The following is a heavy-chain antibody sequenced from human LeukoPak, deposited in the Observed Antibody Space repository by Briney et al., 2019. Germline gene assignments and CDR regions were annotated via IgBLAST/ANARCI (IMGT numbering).Heavy chain of an antibody. Sequence: ASVKVSCKASGYTFTSYDINWVRQATGQGLERMGWMNPNSGNTGYAQKFQGRVTMTRNTSISTAYMELSSLRSDDTAVYYCARKPAADYYFDYWGQGTLVTVSS. J-gene: IGHJ4*02. V-gene: IGHV1-8*01. CDR3: ARKPAADYYFDY. CDR2: MNPNSGNT. CDR1: GYTFTSYD. D-gene: IGHD2-2*01.